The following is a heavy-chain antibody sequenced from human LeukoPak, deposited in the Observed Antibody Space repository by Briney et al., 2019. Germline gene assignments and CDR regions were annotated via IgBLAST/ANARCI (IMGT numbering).Heavy chain of an antibody. CDR1: GFTFSSFA. CDR3: AKFRGGTYYHYCMDV. D-gene: IGHD1-1*01. CDR2: IMNDDVST. Sequence: PGGSLRLSCAASGFTFSSFAMSWVRQAPGKGLEWVSTIMNDDVSTSYADSVKGRFTTSRDNSKSTLYLQVNSLRAEDTAVYYCAKFRGGTYYHYCMDVWGKGTTVAVSS. J-gene: IGHJ6*03. V-gene: IGHV3-23*01.